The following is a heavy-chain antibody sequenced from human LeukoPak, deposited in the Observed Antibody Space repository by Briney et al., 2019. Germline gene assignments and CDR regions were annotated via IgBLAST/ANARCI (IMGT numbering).Heavy chain of an antibody. Sequence: SETLSLTCSVSGVSISSSRSYWAWIRQPPGKGLEWIATISYSGSTYYNPSLKSRVTISVDTSKNQFSLKLSSVTAADTAVHYCARRLYYDASGFYFRGGYYFDYWGQGTLSPSPQ. V-gene: IGHV4-39*01. CDR1: GVSISSSRSY. CDR3: ARRLYYDASGFYFRGGYYFDY. CDR2: ISYSGST. D-gene: IGHD3-22*01. J-gene: IGHJ4*02.